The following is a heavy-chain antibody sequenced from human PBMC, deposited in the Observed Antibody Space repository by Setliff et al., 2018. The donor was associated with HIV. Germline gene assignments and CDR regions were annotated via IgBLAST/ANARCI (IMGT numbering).Heavy chain of an antibody. V-gene: IGHV1-18*01. J-gene: IGHJ5*02. CDR1: GYTFSNYG. CDR3: ARAKATCQARPTNCFDP. CDR2: ITSYNGNT. D-gene: IGHD1-1*01. Sequence: ASVKVSCKASGYTFSNYGITWVRQAPGQGLEWMGWITSYNGNTNYAQKFQDRVTITADESTSTAYMELSSLRFEDTAVYYCARAKATCQARPTNCFDPWGQGTLVTVSS.